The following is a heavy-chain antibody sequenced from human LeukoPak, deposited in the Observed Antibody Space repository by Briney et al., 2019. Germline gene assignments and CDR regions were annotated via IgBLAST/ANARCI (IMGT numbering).Heavy chain of an antibody. Sequence: PGGSLRLSCAASGFTFSSYAMSWVRQAPGKGLEWVSAISGSGGSTYYADSVKGRFTISRDNSKNTLYLQMNSLRAEDTAVYYCAKGAPGNVVVPAALFDYWGQGTLVTVSS. CDR1: GFTFSSYA. V-gene: IGHV3-23*01. J-gene: IGHJ4*02. CDR2: ISGSGGST. CDR3: AKGAPGNVVVPAALFDY. D-gene: IGHD2-2*01.